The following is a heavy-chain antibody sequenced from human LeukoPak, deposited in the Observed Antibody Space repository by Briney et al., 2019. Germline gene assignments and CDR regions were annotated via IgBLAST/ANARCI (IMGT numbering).Heavy chain of an antibody. V-gene: IGHV4-39*07. CDR2: IYYSGST. J-gene: IGHJ4*02. Sequence: SETLSLTCTVSGGSISSNSYYWDWIRQPPGKGLEWIGTIYYSGSTSYNPSLKSRVTISVDTSKNQFSLKLSSVTAADTAVYYCARIPRRIAVAGTVDYWGQGTLVTVSS. CDR1: GGSISSNSYY. CDR3: ARIPRRIAVAGTVDY. D-gene: IGHD6-19*01.